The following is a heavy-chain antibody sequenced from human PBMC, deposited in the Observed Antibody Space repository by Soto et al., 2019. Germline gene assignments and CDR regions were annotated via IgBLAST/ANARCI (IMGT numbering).Heavy chain of an antibody. D-gene: IGHD6-13*01. CDR3: AKKAAAGPRDWYFDL. Sequence: EVQLVESGGGLVQPGRSLRLSCAASGFTFDDYAMHWVRQAPGKGLEWVSGISWNSGSIGYADSVKGRFTISRDNAKNSLYLPMNSLRSEDTALYYCAKKAAAGPRDWYFDLWGRGTLVTVSS. V-gene: IGHV3-9*01. CDR1: GFTFDDYA. J-gene: IGHJ2*01. CDR2: ISWNSGSI.